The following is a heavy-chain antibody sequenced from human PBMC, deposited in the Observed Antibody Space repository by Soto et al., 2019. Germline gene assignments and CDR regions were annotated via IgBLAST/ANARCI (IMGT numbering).Heavy chain of an antibody. Sequence: VSCKASGYTFTGYYLHWVRHAPGQGLECIGWINPNSGDTYSTQKFQGRVAMTRDTSINTAYMQLSRLTSDDTAIYYCTVWFGELLSSGMDVWGQGTTVTVSS. CDR3: TVWFGELLSSGMDV. V-gene: IGHV1-2*02. CDR2: INPNSGDT. J-gene: IGHJ6*02. D-gene: IGHD3-10*01. CDR1: GYTFTGYY.